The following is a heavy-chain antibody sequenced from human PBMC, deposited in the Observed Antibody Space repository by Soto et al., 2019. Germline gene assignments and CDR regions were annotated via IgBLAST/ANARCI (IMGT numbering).Heavy chain of an antibody. J-gene: IGHJ5*02. D-gene: IGHD1-1*01. V-gene: IGHV1-2*02. CDR2: INPNSGGS. CDR3: ARALPEIRMMEGGSFDP. Sequence: VSCKASAYTFTDYYIHWVRQAPGQGLEWMGWINPNSGGSYFAQKFLGRVTMTRDTSITTAYMELSRLRSDDTAVYYCARALPEIRMMEGGSFDPWGQGTVVTVSS. CDR1: AYTFTDYY.